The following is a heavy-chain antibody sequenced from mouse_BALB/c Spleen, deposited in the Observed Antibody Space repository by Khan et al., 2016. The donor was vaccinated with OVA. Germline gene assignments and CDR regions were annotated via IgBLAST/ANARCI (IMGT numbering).Heavy chain of an antibody. CDR1: GYSITSDYA. J-gene: IGHJ3*01. CDR2: ITYSGST. CDR3: AMGRTY. D-gene: IGHD4-1*01. V-gene: IGHV3-2*02. Sequence: EVQLQESGPGLVKPSQSLSLTCTVTGYSITSDYAWNWVRQFPGNKLEWMGSITYSGSTSYNPSLKSRISITRDTSKNQFFLKLNFVTTEDTATYYCAMGRTYWGQGTLVTVSA.